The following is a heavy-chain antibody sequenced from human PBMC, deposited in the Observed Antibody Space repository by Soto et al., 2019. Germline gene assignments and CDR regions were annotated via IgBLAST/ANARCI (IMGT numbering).Heavy chain of an antibody. V-gene: IGHV4-34*01. CDR3: QMTQRRFDYYGVDV. J-gene: IGHJ6*02. Sequence: QVQLQQWGAGLLKPSETLSLTCAVYGGSFSNYYWSWIRQPPGKGLEWIGDINHSGSTNYNPSLTSRVTISVDTSKNQFSLKLSSATAADTAVYYCQMTQRRFDYYGVDVWGQGTTVTVSS. CDR2: INHSGST. D-gene: IGHD2-21*02. CDR1: GGSFSNYY.